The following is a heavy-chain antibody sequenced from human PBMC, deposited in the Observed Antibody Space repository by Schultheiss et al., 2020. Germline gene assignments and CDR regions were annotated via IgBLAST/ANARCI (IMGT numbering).Heavy chain of an antibody. V-gene: IGHV4-39*07. CDR2: INHSGST. Sequence: SETLSLTCTVSGGSISSSSYYWGWIRQPPGKGLEWIGEINHSGSTNYNPSLKSRVTISVDTSKNEVSLKVTSVTPADTAVYYCAEGNSEWYYCDYWGQGHLVTVSS. J-gene: IGHJ4*02. D-gene: IGHD5-12*01. CDR1: GGSISSSSYY. CDR3: AEGNSEWYYCDY.